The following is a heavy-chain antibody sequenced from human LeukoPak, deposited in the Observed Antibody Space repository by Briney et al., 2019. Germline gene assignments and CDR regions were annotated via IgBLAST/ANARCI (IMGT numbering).Heavy chain of an antibody. CDR2: IYYSGST. V-gene: IGHV4-30-4*01. CDR3: ARGYCSSTSCYVYPNWFDP. Sequence: SQTLSLTCTVSGGAISSGDYYWSWIRQPPGKGLEWIGYIYYSGSTYYNPSLKSRVTISVDTSKNQFSLKLSSVTAADTAVYYCARGYCSSTSCYVYPNWFDPWGQGTLVTVSS. CDR1: GGAISSGDYY. D-gene: IGHD2-2*01. J-gene: IGHJ5*02.